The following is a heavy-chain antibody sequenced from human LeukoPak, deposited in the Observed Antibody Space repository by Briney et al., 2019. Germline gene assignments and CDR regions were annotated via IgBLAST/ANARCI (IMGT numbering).Heavy chain of an antibody. J-gene: IGHJ4*02. CDR3: AKSYGSGKEGTYFDY. Sequence: GGSLRLSCAASGFTFSSYGMHWVRQAPGKGLEWVAVISYDGSNKYYADSVKGRFTISRDNSKNTLYLQMNSLRAEDTAVYYCAKSYGSGKEGTYFDYWGQGTLVTVSS. CDR2: ISYDGSNK. V-gene: IGHV3-30*18. D-gene: IGHD3-10*01. CDR1: GFTFSSYG.